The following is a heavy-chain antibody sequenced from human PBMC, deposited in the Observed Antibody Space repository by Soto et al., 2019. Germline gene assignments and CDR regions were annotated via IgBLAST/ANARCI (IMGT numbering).Heavy chain of an antibody. D-gene: IGHD3-10*01. Sequence: GGSLRLTCAASGFTFSSYGMHWVRQAPGKGLEWVAVIWYDGSNKYYADSVKGRFTISRDNSKNTLYLQMNSLRAEDTAVYYCARDSGARYYYGMDFWGQGTTVTVSS. CDR2: IWYDGSNK. CDR1: GFTFSSYG. CDR3: ARDSGARYYYGMDF. V-gene: IGHV3-33*01. J-gene: IGHJ6*02.